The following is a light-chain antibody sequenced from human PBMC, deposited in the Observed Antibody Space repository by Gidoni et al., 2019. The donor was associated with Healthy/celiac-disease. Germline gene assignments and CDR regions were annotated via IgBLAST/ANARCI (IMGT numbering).Light chain of an antibody. CDR2: AAS. J-gene: IGKJ2*01. CDR1: QSISSY. Sequence: DIQITQYPSSLSASVGDRVTITCRASQSISSYLNWYQQKPGKAPQLLIYAASSLQSGVPSRFSGSGSGTDFTLTISSLQPEDFATYYCQQSYSTPYTFGQGTKLEIK. V-gene: IGKV1-39*01. CDR3: QQSYSTPYT.